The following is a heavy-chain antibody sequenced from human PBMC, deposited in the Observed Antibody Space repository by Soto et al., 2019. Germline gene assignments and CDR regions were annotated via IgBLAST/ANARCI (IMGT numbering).Heavy chain of an antibody. CDR3: ARFEYYYYGMDV. D-gene: IGHD3-9*01. Sequence: PSETLSLTCTVSGGSISSGDYYWSWIRQPPGKGLEWIGYIYYSGSTYYNPSLKSRVTISVDTSKNQFSLKLSSVTAADTAVYYFARFEYYYYGMDVCAQGTTVTVSS. J-gene: IGHJ6*02. CDR2: IYYSGST. CDR1: GGSISSGDYY. V-gene: IGHV4-30-4*01.